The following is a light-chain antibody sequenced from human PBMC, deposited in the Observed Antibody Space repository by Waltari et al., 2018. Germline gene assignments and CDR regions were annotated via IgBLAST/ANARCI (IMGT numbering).Light chain of an antibody. Sequence: QTVVTQEPSFSVSPGGTVTLTCGLSSGSVSTSYSPSWYQQTPGQAPRTLIYSTNTRSSGVPDRFSGSILGNKGGLTITGAQADDESDYYCVLYMGSGISVFGGGTKLTVL. J-gene: IGLJ3*02. CDR1: SGSVSTSYS. CDR3: VLYMGSGISV. V-gene: IGLV8-61*01. CDR2: STN.